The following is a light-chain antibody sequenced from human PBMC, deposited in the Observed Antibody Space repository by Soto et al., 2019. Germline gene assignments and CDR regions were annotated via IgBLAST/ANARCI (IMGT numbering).Light chain of an antibody. V-gene: IGKV3-20*01. CDR2: GAC. J-gene: IGKJ1*01. CDR1: QSVSNSF. CDR3: QQYGSSRT. Sequence: DIMLTQSPGTLSLYPGERATLSCRASQSVSNSFVSWYQQTADQAHRLIIYGACNRGTGIPGRCSGSGCGTDFPIIISRLEPEYFAVYYCQQYGSSRTFGQGTKVDI.